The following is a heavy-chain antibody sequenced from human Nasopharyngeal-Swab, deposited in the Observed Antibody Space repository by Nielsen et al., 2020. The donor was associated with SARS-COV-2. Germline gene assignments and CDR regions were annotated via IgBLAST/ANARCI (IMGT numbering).Heavy chain of an antibody. V-gene: IGHV4-30-2*01. J-gene: IGHJ6*03. Sequence: SETLSLTCAVSGGSISSGGYSWSWIRRPPGKGLEWIGYIYHSGSTYYNPSLKSRVTISVDRSKNQFSLKLSSVTAADTAVYYCARQIGYCSGGSCYDYMDVWGKGTTVTVSS. D-gene: IGHD2-15*01. CDR3: ARQIGYCSGGSCYDYMDV. CDR1: GGSISSGGYS. CDR2: IYHSGST.